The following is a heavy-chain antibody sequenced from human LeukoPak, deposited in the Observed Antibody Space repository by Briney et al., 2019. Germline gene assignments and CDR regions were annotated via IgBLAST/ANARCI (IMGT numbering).Heavy chain of an antibody. Sequence: SETLSLTCTVSGGSISSYYWSWIRQPPGKGLEWIGYIYYSGSTNYNPSLKSRVTISVDTSKNQFSLKLSSVTAADTAVYYCARDGRAGSYYYYMDVWGKGTTVTVSS. J-gene: IGHJ6*03. D-gene: IGHD6-13*01. CDR1: GGSISSYY. CDR2: IYYSGST. V-gene: IGHV4-59*01. CDR3: ARDGRAGSYYYYMDV.